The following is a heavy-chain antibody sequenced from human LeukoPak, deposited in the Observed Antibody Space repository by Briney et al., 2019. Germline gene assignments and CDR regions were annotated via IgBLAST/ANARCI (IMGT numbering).Heavy chain of an antibody. Sequence: SVKVSCKASGGTFSSYAISWVRQAPGQGLEWMGGIIPIFGTANYAQKFQGRVTITTDESTSTAYMELSSLRSEDTAVYYCAGGPWYYDFWSGYYLKYYYYYYMDVWGKGTTVTVSS. J-gene: IGHJ6*03. CDR3: AGGPWYYDFWSGYYLKYYYYYYMDV. CDR2: IIPIFGTA. CDR1: GGTFSSYA. D-gene: IGHD3-3*01. V-gene: IGHV1-69*05.